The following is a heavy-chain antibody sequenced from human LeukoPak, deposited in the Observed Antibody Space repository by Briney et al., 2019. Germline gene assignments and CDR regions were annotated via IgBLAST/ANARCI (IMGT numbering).Heavy chain of an antibody. CDR2: ISGSGGST. J-gene: IGHJ4*02. Sequence: GGSLRLSCAASGFTFSSYAMSWVRQAPGKGLEWVSAISGSGGSTYYADSVKGRFTISRDNSKNTLYLRMNSLRAEDTAVYYCAKLPYPTAFTIFGVVILTYYFDYWGQGTLVTVSS. CDR1: GFTFSSYA. D-gene: IGHD3-3*01. CDR3: AKLPYPTAFTIFGVVILTYYFDY. V-gene: IGHV3-23*01.